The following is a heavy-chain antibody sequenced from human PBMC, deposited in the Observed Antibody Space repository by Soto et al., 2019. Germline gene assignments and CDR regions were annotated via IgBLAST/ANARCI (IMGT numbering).Heavy chain of an antibody. V-gene: IGHV1-69*06. CDR2: IIPIFGTA. D-gene: IGHD3-10*01. CDR3: AGEYYYGSGSYYTPLDY. Sequence: QVQLVQSGAEVKKPGSSVKVSCKASGGTFSSYAISWVRQAPGQGLEWMGGIIPIFGTANYAQKFQGRVTITADKSTSTAYMELSSLRSEDTAGYYCAGEYYYGSGSYYTPLDYWGQGTLVTVSS. CDR1: GGTFSSYA. J-gene: IGHJ4*02.